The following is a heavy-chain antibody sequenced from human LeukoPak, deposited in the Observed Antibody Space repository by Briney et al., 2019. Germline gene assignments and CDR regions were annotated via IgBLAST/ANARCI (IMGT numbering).Heavy chain of an antibody. Sequence: PGRSLRLSWAASGFTFTSFGIVWVRQAPGKGLEWVTLMWYDGRNKYYADSVKGRFTISRDNSKNTVYLQMNSLRGEDTAVYYCARVGDMEAFDIWGQGTRVTVSS. D-gene: IGHD3-16*01. J-gene: IGHJ3*02. CDR1: GFTFTSFG. CDR3: ARVGDMEAFDI. CDR2: MWYDGRNK. V-gene: IGHV3-33*01.